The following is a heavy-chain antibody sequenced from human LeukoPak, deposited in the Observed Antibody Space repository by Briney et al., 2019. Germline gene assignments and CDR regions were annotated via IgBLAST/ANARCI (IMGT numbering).Heavy chain of an antibody. V-gene: IGHV3-9*01. CDR3: AKRVRGSYSD. CDR1: GFTFDDYA. Sequence: GGSLRLSCAASGFTFDDYAMHWVRQAPGKGLEGVSGISWNSGSIGYADSVKGRFTISRDNAKNSLYLQMNSLRAEDTALYYCAKRVRGSYSDWGQGTLVTVSS. CDR2: ISWNSGSI. D-gene: IGHD1-26*01. J-gene: IGHJ4*02.